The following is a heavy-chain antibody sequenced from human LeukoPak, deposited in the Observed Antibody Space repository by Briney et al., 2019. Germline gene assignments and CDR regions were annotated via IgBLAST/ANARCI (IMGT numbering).Heavy chain of an antibody. D-gene: IGHD3-3*01. J-gene: IGHJ6*03. CDR2: INPSGGTT. CDR3: ATESDSYDFWSGYYGYYYHMDV. CDR1: GYTFTSYL. Sequence: ASVKVSCKASGYTFTSYLMHWVRQAPGQGLEWVGLINPSGGTTKYAQRFQGRVTMTRDMSTSTVYMDLSSMTSEDTAVYYCATESDSYDFWSGYYGYYYHMDVWGKGTTVTVSS. V-gene: IGHV1-46*01.